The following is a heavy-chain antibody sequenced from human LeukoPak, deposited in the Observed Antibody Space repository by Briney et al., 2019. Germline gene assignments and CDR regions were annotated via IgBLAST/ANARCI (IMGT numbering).Heavy chain of an antibody. J-gene: IGHJ4*02. CDR3: ARGAIVVIPAAAHFDY. CDR2: INPNSGGT. Sequence: ASVKVSCKASGYTFTDYGLSWVQQAPGQGLEWMGWINPNSGGTNYAQNFQGRVTMTRDTSISTAYMELSRLRSDDTAVYYCARGAIVVIPAAAHFDYWGQGTLVTVSS. CDR1: GYTFTDYG. D-gene: IGHD2-2*01. V-gene: IGHV1-2*02.